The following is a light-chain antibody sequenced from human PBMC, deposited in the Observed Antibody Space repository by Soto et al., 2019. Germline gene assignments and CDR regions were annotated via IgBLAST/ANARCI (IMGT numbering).Light chain of an antibody. CDR3: QQYNNWPQT. Sequence: EMVLTQSQVTLSVSPGERATLSCIASQSVSSNLAWYQQKPGQAPRLLIYGASTRATGIPARFSGSGSGTEFTLTISSLQSEDFAEYHCQQYNNWPQTFGQGTKVDI. CDR2: GAS. J-gene: IGKJ1*01. CDR1: QSVSSN. V-gene: IGKV3-15*01.